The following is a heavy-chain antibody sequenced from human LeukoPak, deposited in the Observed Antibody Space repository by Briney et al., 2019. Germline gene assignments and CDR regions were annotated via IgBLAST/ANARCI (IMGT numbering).Heavy chain of an antibody. J-gene: IGHJ3*02. CDR3: ARDYSSSWYVRAFDI. Sequence: SETLSLTCTVSGGSISSGGYYWSWIRQPPGKGLEWIGYIYHSGSTYYNPSLKSRVTISVDRSKNQFSLRLSSVTAADTAVYYCARDYSSSWYVRAFDIWGQGTMVTVSS. V-gene: IGHV4-30-2*01. CDR1: GGSISSGGYY. CDR2: IYHSGST. D-gene: IGHD6-13*01.